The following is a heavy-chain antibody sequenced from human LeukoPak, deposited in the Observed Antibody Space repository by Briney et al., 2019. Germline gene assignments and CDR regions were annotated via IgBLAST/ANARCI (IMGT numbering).Heavy chain of an antibody. CDR3: ARGGCSSTSCYRFDY. V-gene: IGHV1-18*01. CDR2: ISAYNGNT. Sequence: ASVKVSCKASGYTLTSYGISWVRQAPGQGLEWMGWISAYNGNTNYAQKLRGRVTMTTDTSTSTAYMELRSLRSDDTAVYYCARGGCSSTSCYRFDYWGQGTLVTVSS. CDR1: GYTLTSYG. J-gene: IGHJ4*02. D-gene: IGHD2-2*01.